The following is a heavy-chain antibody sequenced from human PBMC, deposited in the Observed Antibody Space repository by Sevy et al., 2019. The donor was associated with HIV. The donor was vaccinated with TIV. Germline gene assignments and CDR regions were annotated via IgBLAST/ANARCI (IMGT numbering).Heavy chain of an antibody. CDR2: ISGSGAST. Sequence: GGSLRLSCAASGFTFSSYAMSWVRQAPGKGLEWVSAISGSGASTYYADSVKGRFTISRDNSKNTLYLQMNSLRAEDTAVYYCAKEAPGYNYDSSGSFDHLGQGTLVTVSS. CDR1: GFTFSSYA. D-gene: IGHD3-22*01. V-gene: IGHV3-23*01. J-gene: IGHJ4*02. CDR3: AKEAPGYNYDSSGSFDH.